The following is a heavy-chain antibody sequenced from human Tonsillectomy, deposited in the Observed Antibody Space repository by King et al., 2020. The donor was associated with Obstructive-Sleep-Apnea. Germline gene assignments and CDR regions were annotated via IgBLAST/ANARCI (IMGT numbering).Heavy chain of an antibody. CDR3: ARNFDI. CDR2: TIHSGRT. Sequence: VQLQQWGAGLVKPSETLSLTCALYGGSFSGYYWSWIRLPPGKGLDWIGATIHSGRTNYNAFLKSRVTISVDTSKNQFSLKLNSVTAADTAVYYCARNFDIWGRGTPVTVSS. V-gene: IGHV4-34*12. J-gene: IGHJ2*01. CDR1: GGSFSGYY.